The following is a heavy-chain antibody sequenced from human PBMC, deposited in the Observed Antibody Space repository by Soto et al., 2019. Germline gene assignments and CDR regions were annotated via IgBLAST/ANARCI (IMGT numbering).Heavy chain of an antibody. V-gene: IGHV2-5*01. CDR1: GFSLSSGGAG. CDR2: IYWNDDK. Sequence: QITLKESGPTLVKPTQTLTLTCTFSGFSLSSGGAGVGWIRQPPGKGLEWLALIYWNDDKRYSPSLRSRLTITKDTSKNQVVLLMTNMDPVVTATYYCAHRGYGDYPRDNWFDPWGQGTLVTVSS. J-gene: IGHJ5*02. D-gene: IGHD4-17*01. CDR3: AHRGYGDYPRDNWFDP.